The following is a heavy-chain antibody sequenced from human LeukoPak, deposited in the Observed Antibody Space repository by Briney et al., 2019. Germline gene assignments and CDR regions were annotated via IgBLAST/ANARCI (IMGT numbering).Heavy chain of an antibody. CDR2: INHSGST. Sequence: AETLSLTCAVYGGSFRGYYWSWIRQFPGKGLEWIGEINHSGSTNYSPSLKSRVTMSIDTAKNQLSLKLRSVTTADTAMYYCARGEMIMDVWGQGTTVIVSS. CDR3: ARGEMIMDV. CDR1: GGSFRGYY. V-gene: IGHV4-34*01. J-gene: IGHJ6*02. D-gene: IGHD5-24*01.